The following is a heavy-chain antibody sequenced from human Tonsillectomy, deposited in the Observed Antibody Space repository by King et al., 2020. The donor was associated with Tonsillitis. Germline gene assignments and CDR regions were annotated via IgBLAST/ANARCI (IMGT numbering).Heavy chain of an antibody. CDR2: IRRKTDGGTI. Sequence: VQLVEAWGGLVKPGEFLSLSCAASGFTFTNAWMNSVRRAPGTGLAWVGRIRRKTDGGTIDYVAPLKGRFSISREDSKNTLYLQMNSLKAEDTAVYYCYYNYMGVWGKGTTVTVSS. CDR3: YYNYMGV. J-gene: IGHJ6*03. CDR1: GFTFTNAW. V-gene: IGHV3-15*07.